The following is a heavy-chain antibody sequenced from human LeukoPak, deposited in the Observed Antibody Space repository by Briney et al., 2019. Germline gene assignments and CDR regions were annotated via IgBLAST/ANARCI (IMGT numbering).Heavy chain of an antibody. CDR1: GITLSNYG. CDR2: IKQDGSVE. J-gene: IGHJ4*02. CDR3: VRDPLDY. V-gene: IGHV3-7*01. Sequence: SGGSLRLSCAVSGITLSNYGMSWVRQAPGKGLEWVASIKQDGSVEFYVDSVKGRFTISRDSAKNSLYLQMNSLRDEDTAVYYCVRDPLDYWGQGTLVTVSS.